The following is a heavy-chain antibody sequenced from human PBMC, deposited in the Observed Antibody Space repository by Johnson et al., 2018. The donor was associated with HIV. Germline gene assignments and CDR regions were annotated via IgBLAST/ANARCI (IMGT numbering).Heavy chain of an antibody. CDR3: AKGVVPAAADAFDI. J-gene: IGHJ3*02. D-gene: IGHD2-2*01. V-gene: IGHV3-30-3*01. Sequence: QVQLVESGGGVVQPGRSLRLSCAASGFTFSSYAMHWVRPAPGKGLEWVAVISYDGSNKYYADSVKGRFTISRDNSKNTLYLQMNSLRAEDTAVYYCAKGVVPAAADAFDIWGQGTMVTVSS. CDR2: ISYDGSNK. CDR1: GFTFSSYA.